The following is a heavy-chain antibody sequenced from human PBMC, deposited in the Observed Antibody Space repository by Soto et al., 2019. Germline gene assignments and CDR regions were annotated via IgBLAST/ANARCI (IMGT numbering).Heavy chain of an antibody. CDR1: GFTFSSYW. V-gene: IGHV3-74*01. J-gene: IGHJ6*03. CDR2: INSDGSST. CDR3: ARAAVGSSSSEYYYYYYMDV. Sequence: EVQLVESGGGLVQPGGSLRLSCAASGFTFSSYWMHWVRQAPGKGLVWVSRINSDGSSTSYADSVKGRFTISRDNAKNTLYQQMNSLRAEDTAVYYCARAAVGSSSSEYYYYYYMDVWGKGTTVTVSS. D-gene: IGHD6-6*01.